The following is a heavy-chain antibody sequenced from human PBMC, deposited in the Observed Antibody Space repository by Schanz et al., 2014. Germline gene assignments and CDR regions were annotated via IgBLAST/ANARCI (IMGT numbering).Heavy chain of an antibody. CDR3: ARGLIVGDGQHFYFSYGLDV. CDR1: GFNFSSHW. CDR2: IRQDVRAK. J-gene: IGHJ6*02. V-gene: IGHV3-7*01. Sequence: DVQLLESGGGLVQPGGSLRLSCAASGFNFSSHWMTWVRQAPGRGLEWVANIRQDVRAKYYVDSVKGRFTISRDNIASSLFLQMNSLRAEDSAVYYCARGLIVGDGQHFYFSYGLDVWGQGTTVTVSS. D-gene: IGHD1-26*01.